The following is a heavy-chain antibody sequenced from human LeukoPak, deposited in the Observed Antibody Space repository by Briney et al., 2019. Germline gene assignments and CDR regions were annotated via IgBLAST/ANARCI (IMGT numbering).Heavy chain of an antibody. CDR1: GFKFSDSG. CDR3: AKDWVRVLIRSGGY. D-gene: IGHD3-3*01. CDR2: IRYDGTNK. V-gene: IGHV3-30*02. J-gene: IGHJ4*01. Sequence: GGSLRLSCEASGFKFSDSGMNWVRQAPGKGLEWVAFIRYDGTNKHYADSVKGRFSIFRDNSKNILYLQMNSLTTEDTGVYYCAKDWVRVLIRSGGYWGHGTLVTVSP.